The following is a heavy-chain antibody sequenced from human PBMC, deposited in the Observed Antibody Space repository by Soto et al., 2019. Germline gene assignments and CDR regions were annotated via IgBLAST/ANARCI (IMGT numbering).Heavy chain of an antibody. J-gene: IGHJ6*02. V-gene: IGHV1-69*13. CDR3: ARGRVTMVRGVMYGMDV. D-gene: IGHD3-10*01. Sequence: SVKVSCKASGGTFSSYAISWVRQAPGQGLEWMGGIIPIFGTANYAQKFQGRVTITAEESTSTAYMELSSLRSEDTAVYYCARGRVTMVRGVMYGMDVWGQGTTVTVSS. CDR2: IIPIFGTA. CDR1: GGTFSSYA.